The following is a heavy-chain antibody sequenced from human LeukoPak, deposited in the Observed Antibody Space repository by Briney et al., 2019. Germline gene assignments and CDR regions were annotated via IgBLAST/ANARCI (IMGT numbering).Heavy chain of an antibody. D-gene: IGHD2-21*02. CDR2: ISSSSSTI. J-gene: IGHJ4*01. Sequence: PGGSLRLSCAASGFTFSSYSMNWVRQAPGKGLEWVSYISSSSSTIYCADSVKGRFTISRDNAKNSLYLQMNSLRAEDTAVYYCARGGMVVTAYFESWGKEPWSPSPQ. V-gene: IGHV3-48*01. CDR3: ARGGMVVTAYFES. CDR1: GFTFSSYS.